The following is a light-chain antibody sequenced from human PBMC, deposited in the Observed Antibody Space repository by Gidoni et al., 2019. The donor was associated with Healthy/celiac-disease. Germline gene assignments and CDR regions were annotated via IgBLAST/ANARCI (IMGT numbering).Light chain of an antibody. CDR2: WAS. J-gene: IGKJ4*01. CDR3: QQYYSTLALT. CDR1: QSVLYSSNNKNY. Sequence: DIVMTQSPDSLAVSLGARATINCKSSQSVLYSSNNKNYLAWYQQKPGQPPKLLIYWASTRESGVPDRFSGSGSGTDFTLTISSLQAEDVAVYYCQQYYSTLALTFXGXTKVEIK. V-gene: IGKV4-1*01.